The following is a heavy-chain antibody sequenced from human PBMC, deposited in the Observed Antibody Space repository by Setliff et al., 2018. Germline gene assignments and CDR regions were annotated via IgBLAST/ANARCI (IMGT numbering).Heavy chain of an antibody. CDR2: IYTSGTT. J-gene: IGHJ6*03. Sequence: LSLTCSVSGGSISSGSYYWTWIRQPAGKGLEWIGHIYTSGTTKYNPSLKSRVTISVDASKNQFFLKLTSVTAADTAVYYCARSNMGNYYDSGRYYYYYYMDVWGKGTTVTAP. D-gene: IGHD3-10*01. CDR3: ARSNMGNYYDSGRYYYYYYMDV. CDR1: GGSISSGSYY. V-gene: IGHV4-61*09.